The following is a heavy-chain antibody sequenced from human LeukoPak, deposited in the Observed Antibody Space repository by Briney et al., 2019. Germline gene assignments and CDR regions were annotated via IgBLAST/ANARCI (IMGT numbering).Heavy chain of an antibody. CDR2: ISDSGGGT. Sequence: PPGGSLRLSCAASGFTFNTYSMNWARQAPGKGLEWVSTISDSGGGTYYADSVKGRFTISRDNSKNTLYLQMNSLRAVDTAVYFCDGADVWRQATLVTVSS. CDR1: GFTFNTYS. J-gene: IGHJ4*02. V-gene: IGHV3-23*01. CDR3: DGADV.